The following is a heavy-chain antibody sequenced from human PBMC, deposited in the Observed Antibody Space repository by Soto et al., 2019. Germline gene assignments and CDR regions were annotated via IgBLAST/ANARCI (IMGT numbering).Heavy chain of an antibody. CDR2: IVVGSGNT. V-gene: IGHV1-58*01. CDR3: AAGSNYYYYYGMDV. Sequence: GASVKVSCKASGFTFTSSAVQWVRHARGQRLEWIGWIVVGSGNTNYAQKFQERVTITRDMSTSTAYMELSSLRSEDTAVYYCAAGSNYYYYYGMDVWGQGITVTVSS. CDR1: GFTFTSSA. J-gene: IGHJ6*02.